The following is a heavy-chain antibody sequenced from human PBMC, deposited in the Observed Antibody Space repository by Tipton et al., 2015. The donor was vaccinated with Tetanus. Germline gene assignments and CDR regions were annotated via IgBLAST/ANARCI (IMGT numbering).Heavy chain of an antibody. D-gene: IGHD5-24*01. J-gene: IGHJ3*01. CDR3: ARGGRDAYNNPFDAFDV. CDR1: GGSFSLYY. CDR2: ISHSGSS. V-gene: IGHV4-34*01. Sequence: TLSLTRTVSGGSFSLYYWNWVRQSPGKGLEWIGEISHSGSSSYSPSLKSRVTISVDTSKNQFSLRLRSVVAANTAVYYCARGGRDAYNNPFDAFDVWGRGTTVTVSS.